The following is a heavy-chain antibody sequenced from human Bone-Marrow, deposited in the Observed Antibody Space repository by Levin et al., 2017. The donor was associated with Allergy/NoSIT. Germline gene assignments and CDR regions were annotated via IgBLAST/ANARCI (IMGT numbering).Heavy chain of an antibody. D-gene: IGHD5-24*01. CDR2: ISSSGSTI. CDR1: GFTFSSYE. Sequence: PGGSLRLSCAASGFTFSSYEMNWVRQAPGKGLEWVSYISSSGSTIYYADSVKGRFTISRDNAKNSLYLQMNSLRAEDTAVYYCAREAHEMGAPVDYWGQGTLVTVSS. J-gene: IGHJ4*02. CDR3: AREAHEMGAPVDY. V-gene: IGHV3-48*03.